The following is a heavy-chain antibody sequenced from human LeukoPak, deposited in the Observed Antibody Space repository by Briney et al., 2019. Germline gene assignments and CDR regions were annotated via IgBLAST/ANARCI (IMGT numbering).Heavy chain of an antibody. Sequence: PSETLSLTCNVSGGSISSSSYYWGWIRQPPGKGLEWIGTIYYSGSTYYNAALKSRVTISVDTSKNQFSLKLSSVTAADTAVYYCARAPQYSSSWYGYYYYYMDVWGKGTTVTISS. D-gene: IGHD6-13*01. V-gene: IGHV4-39*07. CDR3: ARAPQYSSSWYGYYYYYMDV. J-gene: IGHJ6*03. CDR1: GGSISSSSYY. CDR2: IYYSGST.